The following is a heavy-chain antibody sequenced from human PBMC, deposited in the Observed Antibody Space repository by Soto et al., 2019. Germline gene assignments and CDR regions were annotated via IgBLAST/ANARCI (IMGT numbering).Heavy chain of an antibody. Sequence: SQTLSLTCDLSGDSVSSNNAAWNWIRQSPSRGLEWLGRTLYRSTWYNDYAVSVRSRITINPDTSKNQFSLQLNSVTPEDTAVYYCARETTTVRGIINHFDYWGQGTLVTVSS. J-gene: IGHJ4*02. D-gene: IGHD3-10*01. CDR3: ARETTTVRGIINHFDY. CDR2: TLYRSTWYN. V-gene: IGHV6-1*01. CDR1: GDSVSSNNAA.